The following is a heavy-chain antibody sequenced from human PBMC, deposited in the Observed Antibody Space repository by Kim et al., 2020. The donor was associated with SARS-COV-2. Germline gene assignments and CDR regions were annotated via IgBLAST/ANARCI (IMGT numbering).Heavy chain of an antibody. D-gene: IGHD3-16*01. J-gene: IGHJ4*02. V-gene: IGHV3-30*07. CDR3: ARDRLGSGVYPYFDY. Sequence: DSVKGRFTISRDNSKNTLYLQMNSLRAEDTAVYYCARDRLGSGVYPYFDYWGQGTLVTVSS.